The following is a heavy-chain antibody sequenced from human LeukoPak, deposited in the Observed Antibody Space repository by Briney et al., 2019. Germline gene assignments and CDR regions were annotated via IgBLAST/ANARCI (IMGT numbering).Heavy chain of an antibody. Sequence: GGSLRLSCSVSGFTFSTYVMHWVRQAPGKGLEYVSAISSNGDNTYYADSVKGRFTISRDNSKNTLYLQMSSLRADDTDVYYCVRGTGYWGQGTLVTVSS. J-gene: IGHJ4*02. CDR1: GFTFSTYV. CDR2: ISSNGDNT. V-gene: IGHV3-64D*06. CDR3: VRGTGY.